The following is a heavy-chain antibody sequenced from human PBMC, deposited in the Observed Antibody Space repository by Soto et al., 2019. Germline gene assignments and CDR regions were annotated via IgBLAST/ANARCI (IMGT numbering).Heavy chain of an antibody. Sequence: EEQLLESGGGLVQPGGSLRLSCAASGFTFSSYAMSWVRQAPGKGLEWVSAISGSGATTYHADSVKGRFTISRENSKNTLYLQMTSLRAEDTAVYYCAKPPYSSSTFYYYGMDVWGRGTTVTVSS. V-gene: IGHV3-23*01. CDR3: AKPPYSSSTFYYYGMDV. D-gene: IGHD6-6*01. CDR2: ISGSGATT. CDR1: GFTFSSYA. J-gene: IGHJ6*02.